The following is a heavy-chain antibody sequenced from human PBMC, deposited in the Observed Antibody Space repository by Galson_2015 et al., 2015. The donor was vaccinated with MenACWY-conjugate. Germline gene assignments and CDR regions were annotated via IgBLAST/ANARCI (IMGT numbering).Heavy chain of an antibody. CDR2: INAGNGNT. CDR1: GYTFTNYA. Sequence: SVKVSCKASGYTFTNYATHWVRQAPGQRLEWMGWINAGNGNTKYSQKFQGRVTITSVTSASTAYMELSSLRSEDTAVYYCAREIVVAPAASWGDYYYGMDVWGQGTTVTVSS. D-gene: IGHD2-2*01. V-gene: IGHV1-3*01. J-gene: IGHJ6*02. CDR3: AREIVVAPAASWGDYYYGMDV.